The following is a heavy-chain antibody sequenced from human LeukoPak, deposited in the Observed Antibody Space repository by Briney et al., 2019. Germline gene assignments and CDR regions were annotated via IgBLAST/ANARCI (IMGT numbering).Heavy chain of an antibody. CDR2: ISAYNGNT. D-gene: IGHD3-3*01. CDR1: GGTFSSYA. V-gene: IGHV1-18*01. Sequence: ASVTVSCKASGGTFSSYAISWVRQAPGQGLEWMGWISAYNGNTNYAQKLQGRVTMTTDTSTSTAYMELRSLRSDDTAVYYCARGDFWSGYYYYGMDVWGQGTTVTVSS. CDR3: ARGDFWSGYYYYGMDV. J-gene: IGHJ6*02.